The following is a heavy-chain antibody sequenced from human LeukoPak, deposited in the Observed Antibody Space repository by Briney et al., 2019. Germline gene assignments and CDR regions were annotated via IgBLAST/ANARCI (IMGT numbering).Heavy chain of an antibody. CDR1: GFIFSNYD. V-gene: IGHV3-13*01. J-gene: IGHJ3*02. CDR3: ARGGGYSDYGFEYGFDI. Sequence: GGSLRLSCAASGFIFSNYDMHWVRQGTGEGLEWVSTIGTADDTYYPGSVKGRFTISRDNAKNFLYLQMHSLRAGDTAVYYCARGGGYSDYGFEYGFDIWGQGTMVTVSS. CDR2: IGTADDT. D-gene: IGHD4-17*01.